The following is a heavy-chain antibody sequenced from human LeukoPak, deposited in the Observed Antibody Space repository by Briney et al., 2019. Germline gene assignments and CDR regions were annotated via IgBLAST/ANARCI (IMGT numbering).Heavy chain of an antibody. Sequence: SVTVSCTASGGTFSSYAISWVRQAHGQGIEWMGRIIPILGIANYAQKFQGRVTITADKSTSTAYMELSSLRSEDTAVYYCARGRNSMVRGEGFDYWGQGTLVTVSS. CDR3: ARGRNSMVRGEGFDY. V-gene: IGHV1-69*04. J-gene: IGHJ4*02. CDR1: GGTFSSYA. D-gene: IGHD3-10*01. CDR2: IIPILGIA.